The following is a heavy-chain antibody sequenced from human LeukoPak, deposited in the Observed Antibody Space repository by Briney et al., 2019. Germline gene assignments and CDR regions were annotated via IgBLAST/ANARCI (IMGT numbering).Heavy chain of an antibody. V-gene: IGHV3-23*01. CDR2: ISGSGGST. CDR3: AKDGPYYGFWSGYHTRPRYYGMDV. J-gene: IGHJ6*02. Sequence: GGSLRLSCAASGFTFSSYAMSWVRQAPGKGLEWVSAISGSGGSTYYADSVKGRFTISRDNSKNTLYLQMNSLRAEDTAVYYCAKDGPYYGFWSGYHTRPRYYGMDVWGQGTTVTVSS. CDR1: GFTFSSYA. D-gene: IGHD3-3*01.